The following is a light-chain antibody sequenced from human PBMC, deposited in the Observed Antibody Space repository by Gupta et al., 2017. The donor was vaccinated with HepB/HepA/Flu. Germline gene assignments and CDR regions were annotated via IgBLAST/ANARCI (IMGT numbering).Light chain of an antibody. V-gene: IGKV1-5*03. CDR1: QNIINW. CDR2: KAS. CDR3: QRYDTTRT. J-gene: IGKJ1*01. Sequence: DKQVTQSNSVQFGFVGNRVTITCRTSQNIINWLAWYQQKPGEAPKVLIYKASNLGSGVPSRCSGGGSGTEFTLTISSLQPDNSATYYCQRYDTTRTFGQGTKVEVK.